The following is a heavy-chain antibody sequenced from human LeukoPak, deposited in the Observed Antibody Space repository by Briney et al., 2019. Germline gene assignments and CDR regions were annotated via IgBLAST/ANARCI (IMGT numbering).Heavy chain of an antibody. CDR3: ARAPPHYDYVWGSYRRYYFDY. Sequence: SETLSLTCTVSGGSISSYYWSWIRQPPGKGLEWIGYIYYSGSTNYNPSLKSRVTISVDTSKNQFSLKLSSVTAADTAVYYCARAPPHYDYVWGSYRRYYFDYWGQGTLVTVSS. J-gene: IGHJ4*02. V-gene: IGHV4-59*12. CDR2: IYYSGST. CDR1: GGSISSYY. D-gene: IGHD3-16*02.